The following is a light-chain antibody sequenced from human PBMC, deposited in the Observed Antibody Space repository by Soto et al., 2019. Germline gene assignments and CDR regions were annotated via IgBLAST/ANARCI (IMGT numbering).Light chain of an antibody. CDR2: GAS. J-gene: IGKJ4*01. V-gene: IGKV3-15*01. Sequence: DIVLTQSPATLSVSPGQIATLSCRASQSVSSNLAWYQQKLGQAPRLLIYGASTRATGVPARFSGSGSGTEFTLTISRLQSEDFGVYYCQQYHNWPLTFGGGTKVEIK. CDR3: QQYHNWPLT. CDR1: QSVSSN.